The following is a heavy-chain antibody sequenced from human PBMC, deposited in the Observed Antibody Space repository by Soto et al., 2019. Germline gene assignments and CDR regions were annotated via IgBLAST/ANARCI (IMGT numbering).Heavy chain of an antibody. CDR1: GFTFSDYY. D-gene: IGHD3-22*01. J-gene: IGHJ4*02. CDR2: ISSSSSYT. V-gene: IGHV3-11*06. CDR3: ARSWYYYDSSGYFDY. Sequence: GSLGLAGAASGFTFSDYYMSWIRQAPGKGLEWVSYISSSSSYTNYADSVKGRFTISRDNAKNSLYLQMNSLRAEDTAVYYCARSWYYYDSSGYFDYWGQGTMVTVSS.